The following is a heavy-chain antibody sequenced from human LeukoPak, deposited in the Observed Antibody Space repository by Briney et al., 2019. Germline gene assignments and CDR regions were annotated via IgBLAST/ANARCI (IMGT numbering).Heavy chain of an antibody. CDR3: ARDGN. J-gene: IGHJ6*02. CDR1: GFIFSNFW. D-gene: IGHD1-1*01. Sequence: PGGSLRLSCAASGFIFSNFWMSWVRQAPGKGLEWVANIKQDGSEKYYVDSVKGRFTISRDNAKNSLYLQMNSLRAEDTAIYYCARDGNWGQGTTVTVSS. CDR2: IKQDGSEK. V-gene: IGHV3-7*03.